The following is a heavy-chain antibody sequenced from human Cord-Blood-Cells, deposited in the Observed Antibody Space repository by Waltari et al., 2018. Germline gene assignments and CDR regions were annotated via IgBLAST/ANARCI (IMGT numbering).Heavy chain of an antibody. CDR2: INPNSGGT. CDR3: ARDSSSSSAYYFDY. CDR1: GYTFTGNY. J-gene: IGHJ4*02. D-gene: IGHD6-6*01. Sequence: QVQLVQSGAEVKKPGASVKVSCKASGYTFTGNYMHWVRQAPGQGLEWMGWINPNSGGTNYAQKFQGWVTMTRDTSISTAYMELSRLRSDDTAVYYCARDSSSSSAYYFDYWGQGTLVTVSS. V-gene: IGHV1-2*04.